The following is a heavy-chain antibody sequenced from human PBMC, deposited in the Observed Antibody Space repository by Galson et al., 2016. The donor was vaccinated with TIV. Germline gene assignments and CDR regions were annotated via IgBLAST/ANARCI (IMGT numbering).Heavy chain of an antibody. CDR3: AREFFCGGTCYYFDQ. CDR2: INGNGIAT. J-gene: IGHJ4*02. D-gene: IGHD2-15*01. Sequence: SLRLSCAASGFNFGYYGFSWLRQAPGKGLEWVANINGNGIATSYAGSLKGRFTISRGNAKNSLFLQMTSLGVEDTALYFCAREFFCGGTCYYFDQWGQGALVSVSS. V-gene: IGHV3-20*04. CDR1: GFNFGYYG.